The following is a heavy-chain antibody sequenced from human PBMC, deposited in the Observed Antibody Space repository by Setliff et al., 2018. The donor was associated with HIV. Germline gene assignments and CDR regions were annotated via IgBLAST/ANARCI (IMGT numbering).Heavy chain of an antibody. D-gene: IGHD6-19*01. CDR3: ARVAGTGFDY. CDR2: IYTSGST. CDR1: GGSISSYY. V-gene: IGHV4-4*08. Sequence: SETLSLTCTVSGGSISSYYWSWIRQPPGKGLEWIGYIYTSGSTNYNPSLKSRVTISVDTSKNQFSLKLSSVTAADTAVYYCARVAGTGFDYWGQGTLVTVSS. J-gene: IGHJ4*02.